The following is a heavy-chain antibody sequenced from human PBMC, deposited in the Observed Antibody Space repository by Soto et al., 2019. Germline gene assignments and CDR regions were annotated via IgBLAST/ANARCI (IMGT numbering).Heavy chain of an antibody. CDR3: ARGRGSGSSFYYYGMDV. CDR2: IYYSGST. D-gene: IGHD3-10*01. CDR1: GGSISSYY. V-gene: IGHV4-59*01. Sequence: SETLSLTCTVAGGSISSYYWSWIRQPPGKGLEWIGYIYYSGSTNYNPSLKSRVTISVDTSKNQFSLKLSSVTAADTAVYYCARGRGSGSSFYYYGMDVWGKGTTGTVS. J-gene: IGHJ6*04.